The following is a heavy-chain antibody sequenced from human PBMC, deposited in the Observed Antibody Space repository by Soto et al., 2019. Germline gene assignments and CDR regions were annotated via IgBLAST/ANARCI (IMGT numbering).Heavy chain of an antibody. CDR1: GFTFSNYW. CDR2: INIDGGTT. V-gene: IGHV3-74*01. Sequence: EVQLVESGGALVQPGGSLRLSCAVSGFTFSNYWMHWVRQAPGKGLVWVSRINIDGGTTSYADSVKGRFTISRDNAKNTLYLQMSSLRAEDTAVYYCARGSNTYPSYWGRGTVVTVSS. J-gene: IGHJ4*02. CDR3: ARGSNTYPSY. D-gene: IGHD2-21*01.